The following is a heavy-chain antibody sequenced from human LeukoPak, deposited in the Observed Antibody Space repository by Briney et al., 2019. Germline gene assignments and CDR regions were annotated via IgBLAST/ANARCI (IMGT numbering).Heavy chain of an antibody. CDR2: IKSTTDGGTT. CDR3: TTRGMGVLTAPDY. Sequence: GGSLRLSCAASGFTFNNAWMNWVRQAPGKGLGWVGRIKSTTDGGTTDYAAPVKGRFTISRDDLKDILYLQMTTLKTEDTAVYYCTTRGMGVLTAPDYWGQGTLVTVSS. J-gene: IGHJ4*02. D-gene: IGHD1-20*01. CDR1: GFTFNNAW. V-gene: IGHV3-15*01.